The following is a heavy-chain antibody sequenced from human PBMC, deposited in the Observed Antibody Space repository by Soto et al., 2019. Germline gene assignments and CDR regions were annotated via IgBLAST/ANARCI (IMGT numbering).Heavy chain of an antibody. CDR2: ISSSSSYI. J-gene: IGHJ5*02. CDR1: GFTFSSYS. CDR3: ARDPAPSRITIFGVVINRFDP. Sequence: WGSLRLSCAASGFTFSSYSMNWVRQAPGKGLEWVSSISSSSSYIYYADSVKGRFTISRDNAKNSLYLQMNSLRAEDTAVYYCARDPAPSRITIFGVVINRFDPWGQGTLVTVSS. V-gene: IGHV3-21*01. D-gene: IGHD3-3*01.